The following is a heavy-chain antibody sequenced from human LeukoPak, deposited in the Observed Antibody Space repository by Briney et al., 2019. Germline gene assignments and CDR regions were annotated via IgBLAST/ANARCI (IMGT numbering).Heavy chain of an antibody. CDR1: GGSISSGDYY. Sequence: SETLSLTCTVSGGSISSGDYYWSWIRQLPGKGLEWIGYIYYSGSTYYNPFLKSRVTISVDTSKNQFSLKLSSVTAADTAVYYCARGWPSLYDSSGYFGYWGQGTLVTVSS. CDR2: IYYSGST. CDR3: ARGWPSLYDSSGYFGY. V-gene: IGHV4-30-4*01. J-gene: IGHJ4*02. D-gene: IGHD3-22*01.